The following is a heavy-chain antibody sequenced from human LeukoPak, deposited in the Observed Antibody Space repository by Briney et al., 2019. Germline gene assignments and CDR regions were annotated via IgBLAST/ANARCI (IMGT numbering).Heavy chain of an antibody. CDR2: TYYRSKWYN. J-gene: IGHJ3*02. V-gene: IGHV6-1*01. CDR3: ARSSPRIAVAGTYAFDI. Sequence: SQTLSLTCAISGDSVSSNSAAWNWIRQSPSRGLEWLGRTYYRSKWYNDYAVSAKSRITINPDTSKNQFSLQLDSVTPEDTAVYYCARSSPRIAVAGTYAFDIWGQGTMVTVSS. CDR1: GDSVSSNSAA. D-gene: IGHD6-19*01.